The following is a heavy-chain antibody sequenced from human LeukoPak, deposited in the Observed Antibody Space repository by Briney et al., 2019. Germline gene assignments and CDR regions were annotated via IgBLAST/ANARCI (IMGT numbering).Heavy chain of an antibody. CDR2: IYHSGST. CDR1: GGSISSSNW. D-gene: IGHD5-18*01. CDR3: ARHVGYSSGFDY. Sequence: PSGTLSLTCAVSGGSISSSNWWSWVRQPPGKGLEWIGEIYHSGSTNYNPSLKSRVTISVDTSKNRFSLKLSSVTAADTAVYSCARHVGYSSGFDYWGQGTLVTVSS. V-gene: IGHV4-4*02. J-gene: IGHJ4*02.